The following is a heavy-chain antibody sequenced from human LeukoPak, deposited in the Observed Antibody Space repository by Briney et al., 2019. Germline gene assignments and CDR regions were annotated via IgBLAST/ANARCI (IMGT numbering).Heavy chain of an antibody. CDR1: GFTFSSYA. D-gene: IGHD5-24*01. Sequence: GGSLRLSCAASGFTFSSYAMHWVRQAPGKGLEWVAVISYDGSNKYYADSVKGRFTISRDNSKNTLYLQMNSLRAEDTAVYYCAKEVEMATIHYWGQGTLVTVSS. J-gene: IGHJ4*02. CDR3: AKEVEMATIHY. V-gene: IGHV3-30-3*01. CDR2: ISYDGSNK.